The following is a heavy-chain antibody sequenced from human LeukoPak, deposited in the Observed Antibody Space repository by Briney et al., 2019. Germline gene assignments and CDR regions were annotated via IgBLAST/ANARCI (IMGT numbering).Heavy chain of an antibody. D-gene: IGHD3-22*01. J-gene: IGHJ4*02. CDR3: AKELYYYDSSGSPAYYFDY. Sequence: PGGSLRLSCAASGFTLSSYAMSWVRQAPGKGLEWVSAISGSGGSTYYADSVKGRFTISRDNSKNTLYLQMNSLRAEDTAVYYCAKELYYYDSSGSPAYYFDYWGQGTLVTVSS. V-gene: IGHV3-23*01. CDR1: GFTLSSYA. CDR2: ISGSGGST.